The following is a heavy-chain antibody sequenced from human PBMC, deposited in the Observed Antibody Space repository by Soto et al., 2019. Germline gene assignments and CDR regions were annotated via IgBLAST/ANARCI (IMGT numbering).Heavy chain of an antibody. J-gene: IGHJ5*02. V-gene: IGHV3-23*01. Sequence: EVQLLESGGGLVQPGGSLRLSCAGTGFTFSSYGMSWVRQAPGKGLEWVSTIRGSAGNANYADSVKGRFTISRDASTNTVHLQMNSLRPDDTAVYYCAKHLWFGESFFDPWGQGTLVVVSS. CDR3: AKHLWFGESFFDP. CDR1: GFTFSSYG. CDR2: IRGSAGNA. D-gene: IGHD3-10*01.